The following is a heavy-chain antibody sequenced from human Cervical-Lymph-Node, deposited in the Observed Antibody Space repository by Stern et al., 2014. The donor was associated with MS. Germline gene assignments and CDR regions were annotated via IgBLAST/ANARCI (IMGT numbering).Heavy chain of an antibody. CDR1: GYTLGAFG. J-gene: IGHJ4*02. D-gene: IGHD7-27*01. CDR3: ARGGIHWGSRFDY. V-gene: IGHV1-18*01. CDR2: ISPITGET. Sequence: VHLVESGAEVKKPGASVKVSCKASGYTLGAFGITWVRQAPGQGPEWMGYISPITGETHSAQEFQGRITMTTDTSTSTAYMDLRGLRSDDTAVYYCARGGIHWGSRFDYWGQGTLVTVSP.